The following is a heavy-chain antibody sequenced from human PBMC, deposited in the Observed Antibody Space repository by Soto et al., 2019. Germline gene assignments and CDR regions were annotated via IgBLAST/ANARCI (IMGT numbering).Heavy chain of an antibody. CDR2: IYYSGSS. J-gene: IGHJ4*02. V-gene: IGHV4-39*01. Sequence: PSETLSLTCTVSGGSISSSSNYWGWLPQPPGKGLEWIGSIYYSGSSYYNPSLKSRVTISVDTSKNQFSLKLSPVTAADTAVYYCARYPRAARPYSFDYWGQGTLVTVSS. CDR1: GGSISSSSNY. D-gene: IGHD6-6*01. CDR3: ARYPRAARPYSFDY.